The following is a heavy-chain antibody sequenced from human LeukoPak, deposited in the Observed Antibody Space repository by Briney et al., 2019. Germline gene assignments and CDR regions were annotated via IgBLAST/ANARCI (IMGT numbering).Heavy chain of an antibody. CDR2: ISSSGSTI. V-gene: IGHV3-48*03. D-gene: IGHD1-26*01. CDR3: TRDPIMGVPDYFDY. Sequence: PGGSLRLSCAASGFTFSSYEMNWVRQAPGKGLEWVSYISSSGSTIYYADSVKGRFTISRDNAKNSLYLQMNSLRAKDTAVYYCTRDPIMGVPDYFDYWGQGTLVAVSS. CDR1: GFTFSSYE. J-gene: IGHJ4*02.